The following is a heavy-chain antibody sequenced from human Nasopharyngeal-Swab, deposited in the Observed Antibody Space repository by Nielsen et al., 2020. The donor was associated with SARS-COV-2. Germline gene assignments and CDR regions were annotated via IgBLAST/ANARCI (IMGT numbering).Heavy chain of an antibody. D-gene: IGHD3-3*01. J-gene: IGHJ5*02. CDR3: ARSYDFWGGYHYNWFDP. V-gene: IGHV4-59*10. CDR1: GGSFSGYY. Sequence: SETLSLTCAVYGGSFSGYYWSWIRQPAGKGLEWIGRIYTSGSTNYNPSLKSRVTISVDTSKNQFSLKLSSVTAADTAVYYCARSYDFWGGYHYNWFDPWGQGTLVTVSS. CDR2: IYTSGST.